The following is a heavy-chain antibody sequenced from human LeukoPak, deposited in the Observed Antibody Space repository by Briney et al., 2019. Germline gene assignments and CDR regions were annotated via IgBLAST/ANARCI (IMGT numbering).Heavy chain of an antibody. CDR1: GGSISSYY. V-gene: IGHV4-59*01. J-gene: IGHJ6*02. CDR3: ARDKGPYYYGMDV. Sequence: SETLSLTCTVSGGSISSYYWSWIRQPPGKGLEWIGYIYYSGSTNYNPSLKSRVTISVDTSKSQFSLKLSSVTAADTAVYYCARDKGPYYYGMDVWGQGTTVTVSS. CDR2: IYYSGST.